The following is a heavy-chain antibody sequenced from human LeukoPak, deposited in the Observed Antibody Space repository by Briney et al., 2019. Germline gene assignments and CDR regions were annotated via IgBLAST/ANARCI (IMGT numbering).Heavy chain of an antibody. Sequence: KVSCKASGGTFSSYAISWVRQAPGQGLEWMGRIIPILGIANYAQKFQGRVTITADKSTSTAYMELSSLRSEDTAVYYCARFKDYGVLRAFDYWGQGTLVTVSS. CDR3: ARFKDYGVLRAFDY. CDR1: GGTFSSYA. D-gene: IGHD4-17*01. J-gene: IGHJ4*02. V-gene: IGHV1-69*04. CDR2: IIPILGIA.